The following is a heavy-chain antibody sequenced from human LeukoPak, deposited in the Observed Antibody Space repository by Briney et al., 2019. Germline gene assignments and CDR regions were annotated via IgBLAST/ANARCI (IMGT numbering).Heavy chain of an antibody. V-gene: IGHV3-66*01. CDR2: IYSGGST. J-gene: IGHJ4*02. Sequence: GGSLTLLCAASGFPDNSNYMRGVRQPPGRGLEGGSNIYSGGSTYYADPVEGRFTITRDKSKNMLYLKMNSLRAEDTALYYCARDNQHRGIDYWGQGTLVTVSS. CDR3: ARDNQHRGIDY. CDR1: GFPDNSNY. D-gene: IGHD3-10*01.